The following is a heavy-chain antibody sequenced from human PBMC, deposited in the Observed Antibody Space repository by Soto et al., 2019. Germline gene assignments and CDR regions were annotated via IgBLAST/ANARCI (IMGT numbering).Heavy chain of an antibody. CDR3: ARGYCTNGVCYPFDY. Sequence: QVQLVQSGAEVKKPGASVKVSCKASGYTFTSYYMHWVRQAPGQGLEWMGIINPSGGSTSYAQKFQGRVTMTRDTSTSTVYMELSSLRSEDTAVYYCARGYCTNGVCYPFDYWGQGTLVTVSS. CDR2: INPSGGST. CDR1: GYTFTSYY. J-gene: IGHJ4*02. V-gene: IGHV1-46*01. D-gene: IGHD2-8*01.